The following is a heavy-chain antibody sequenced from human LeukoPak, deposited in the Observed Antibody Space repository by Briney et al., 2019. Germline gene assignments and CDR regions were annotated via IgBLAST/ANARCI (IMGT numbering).Heavy chain of an antibody. CDR3: TRAKRVIFDY. CDR2: INPNSGAT. CDR1: GFTFSGYY. V-gene: IGHV1-2*02. D-gene: IGHD1-1*01. J-gene: IGHJ4*02. Sequence: ASVKVSCKASGFTFSGYYMHWVRQAPGQGLEWMGWINPNSGATLYAQKFQGRVTMTRDTSINTAYMELSSLRSDDTAVYYCTRAKRVIFDYWGQGTLVTVSS.